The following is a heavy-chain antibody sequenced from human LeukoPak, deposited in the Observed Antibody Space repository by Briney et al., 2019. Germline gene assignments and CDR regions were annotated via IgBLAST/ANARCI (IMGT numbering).Heavy chain of an antibody. J-gene: IGHJ4*02. Sequence: GASVKVSCKASGGTFSSYTISWVRQAPGQGLEWMGRIIPILGIANYAQKFQGRVTITADKSTSTAYMELSSLRSEDTAVYYCASQTSYSSSWYTDYWGREPWSPSPQ. V-gene: IGHV1-69*02. CDR3: ASQTSYSSSWYTDY. CDR1: GGTFSSYT. CDR2: IIPILGIA. D-gene: IGHD6-13*01.